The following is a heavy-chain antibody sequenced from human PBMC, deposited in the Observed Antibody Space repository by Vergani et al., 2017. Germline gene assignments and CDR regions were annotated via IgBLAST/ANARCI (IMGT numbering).Heavy chain of an antibody. D-gene: IGHD4-17*01. CDR2: IWYDGSNK. CDR3: ARSDSILYGDYVLDYHYGMDV. J-gene: IGHJ6*02. V-gene: IGHV3-33*08. CDR1: GFTFSSYS. Sequence: VQLVESGGGLVQPGGSLRLSCAASGFTFSSYSMNWVRQAPGKGLECVAVIWYDGSNKYYADSVKGRFTISRDNSKNTLYLQMNSLRAEDTAVYYCARSDSILYGDYVLDYHYGMDVWGQGTTVTVSS.